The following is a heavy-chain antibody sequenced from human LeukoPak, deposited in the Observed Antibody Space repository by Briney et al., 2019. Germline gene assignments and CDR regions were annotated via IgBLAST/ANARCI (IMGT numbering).Heavy chain of an antibody. J-gene: IGHJ4*03. Sequence: SETLSLTCAVYGGSFSRYYWSWIRQSPGKGLEWIAEIDHRGDTNYNPSAKSRVTISVDTSKNQFSLKVRSLSAADTAVYYCARGATISETGYFDFWGQGTLVTVSS. V-gene: IGHV4-34*01. CDR1: GGSFSRYY. CDR2: IDHRGDT. CDR3: ARGATISETGYFDF. D-gene: IGHD5-24*01.